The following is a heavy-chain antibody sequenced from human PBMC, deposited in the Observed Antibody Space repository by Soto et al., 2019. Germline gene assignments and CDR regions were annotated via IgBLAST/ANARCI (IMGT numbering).Heavy chain of an antibody. Sequence: PGESLKISCKGSGYSFTSYWIGWVRQMPGKGLEWMGIIYPGDSDTRYSPSFRGQVTISADKSISTAYLQWRSLKASDTAVYYCARLSPFCIDGVCYIYDYYYGRDVWGQGTTVTVSS. D-gene: IGHD2-8*01. CDR1: GYSFTSYW. CDR2: IYPGDSDT. V-gene: IGHV5-51*01. J-gene: IGHJ6*02. CDR3: ARLSPFCIDGVCYIYDYYYGRDV.